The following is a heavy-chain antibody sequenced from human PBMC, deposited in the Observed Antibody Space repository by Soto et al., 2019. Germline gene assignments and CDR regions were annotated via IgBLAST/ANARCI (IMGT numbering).Heavy chain of an antibody. CDR1: GGSISSSSYY. V-gene: IGHV4-39*01. CDR2: IYYSGST. CDR3: ARHASIAAAVYLPHY. J-gene: IGHJ4*02. D-gene: IGHD6-13*01. Sequence: LSLTCTVSGGSISSSSYYWGWIRQPPGKGLEWIGSIYYSGSTYYNPSLKSRVTISVDTSKNQFSLKLSSVTAADTAVYYCARHASIAAAVYLPHYWGQGTLVTVSS.